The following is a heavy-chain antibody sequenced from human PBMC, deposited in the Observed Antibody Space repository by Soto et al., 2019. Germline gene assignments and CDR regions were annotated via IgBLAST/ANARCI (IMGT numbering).Heavy chain of an antibody. Sequence: QLQLQESGPGLVKPSETLSLTCTVSDGSIRRSAFYCAWIRQTPGNGLEWFGSVHYTGSTYYNPSLKTPVPICVDLSKNHPHLKVSPVTAADTAVSYCATHLYSGDSSGYCCYWGQGALVTVSS. CDR3: ATHLYSGDSSGYCCY. CDR2: VHYTGST. V-gene: IGHV4-39*01. J-gene: IGHJ4*02. CDR1: DGSIRRSAFY. D-gene: IGHD6-19*01.